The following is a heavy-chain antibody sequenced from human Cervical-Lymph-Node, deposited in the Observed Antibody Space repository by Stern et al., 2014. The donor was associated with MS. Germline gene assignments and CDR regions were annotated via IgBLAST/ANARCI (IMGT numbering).Heavy chain of an antibody. V-gene: IGHV4-61*02. CDR2: IYTTGST. Sequence: QVQLQESGPGLVKPSQTLSLTCTVSGGSVGSGSYDWSWIPPPAGQGLEWIGRIYTTGSTYSHPSLKRRVSISIDTPKNPFSLKLTSVTAADTAVYYCARDKEDTNMAFRYFDNWGQGTLVTVSS. J-gene: IGHJ4*02. CDR1: GGSVGSGSYD. CDR3: ARDKEDTNMAFRYFDN. D-gene: IGHD5-18*01.